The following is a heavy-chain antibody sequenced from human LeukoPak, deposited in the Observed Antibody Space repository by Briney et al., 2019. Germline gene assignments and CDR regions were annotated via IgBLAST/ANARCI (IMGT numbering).Heavy chain of an antibody. D-gene: IGHD3-22*01. CDR2: ISFTGNT. Sequence: SETLSLTCTVSGGSTSGYYWSWIRQSPGKRLEWIAYISFTGNTNYNPSLKSRVTISLDTSKTHFSLTLSSLTAADTAVYYCARSPPGWYYDNSGQYYFDTWGQGALVTVSS. J-gene: IGHJ4*02. CDR3: ARSPPGWYYDNSGQYYFDT. CDR1: GGSTSGYY. V-gene: IGHV4-59*08.